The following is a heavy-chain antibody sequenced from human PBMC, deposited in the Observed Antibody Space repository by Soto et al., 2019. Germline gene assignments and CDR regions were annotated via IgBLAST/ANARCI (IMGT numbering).Heavy chain of an antibody. CDR2: IYHSGST. CDR1: VWPTRISNW. CDR3: AASLASGWYYRWFDP. J-gene: IGHJ5*02. D-gene: IGHD6-19*01. V-gene: IGHV4-4*02. Sequence: SATRSLTSLFSVWPTRISNWCCCVRQSPGKGLEWIGEIYHSGSTNYNPSLKSRVTISVDKSKNQFSLKLSSVTAADTAVYYCAASLASGWYYRWFDPWGQG.